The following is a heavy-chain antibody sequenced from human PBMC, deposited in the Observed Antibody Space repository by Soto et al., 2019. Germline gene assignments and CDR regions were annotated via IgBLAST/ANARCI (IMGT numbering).Heavy chain of an antibody. J-gene: IGHJ3*02. CDR3: ARSYWSGGSCYNHDAFDI. CDR1: GFTFSSYG. V-gene: IGHV3-33*01. CDR2: IWYDGSNK. Sequence: QVQLVESGGGVVQPGRSLRLSCAASGFTFSSYGMHWVRQAPGKGLEWVAVIWYDGSNKYYADSVKGRFTISRDNSKNERYLEMNSLRAEDMVVYYWARSYWSGGSCYNHDAFDIWGQGTMVTVSS. D-gene: IGHD2-15*01.